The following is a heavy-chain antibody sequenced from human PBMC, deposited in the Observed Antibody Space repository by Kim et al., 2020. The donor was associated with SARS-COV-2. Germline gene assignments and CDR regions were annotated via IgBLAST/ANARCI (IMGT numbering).Heavy chain of an antibody. CDR2: IYPGDSDT. CDR1: GYSFTSYW. CDR3: ARRKDDYGDPNWYFDL. V-gene: IGHV5-51*01. J-gene: IGHJ2*01. Sequence: GESLKISCKGSGYSFTSYWIGWVRQMPGKGLEWMGIIYPGDSDTRYSPSFQGQVTISADKSISTAYLQWSSLKASDTAMYYCARRKDDYGDPNWYFDLWGRGTLVTVSS. D-gene: IGHD4-17*01.